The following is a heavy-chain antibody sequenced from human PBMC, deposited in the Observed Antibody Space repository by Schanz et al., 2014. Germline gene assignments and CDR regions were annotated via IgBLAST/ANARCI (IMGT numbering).Heavy chain of an antibody. J-gene: IGHJ4*02. CDR2: ISTSNGNT. CDR1: GYTFTDYG. Sequence: QVQLVQSEAEVKKPGSSVKVSCKASGYTFTDYGVIWVRQAPGQGLEWMGWISTSNGNTNYIQKLQGRVTMTTDTSTSTSYMELTSLRFDDTAVYYCARDFSAYVGNYFDYWGQGTLVTVSS. V-gene: IGHV1-18*01. CDR3: ARDFSAYVGNYFDY. D-gene: IGHD5-12*01.